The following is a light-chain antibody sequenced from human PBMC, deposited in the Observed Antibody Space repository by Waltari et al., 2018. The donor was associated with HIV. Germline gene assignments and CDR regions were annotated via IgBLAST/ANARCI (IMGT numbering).Light chain of an antibody. CDR2: DNN. J-gene: IGLJ3*02. Sequence: QSVLTQPPSVSAAPGQNVTISCSGSTSNIAKNYVAWYQQLPGTAPKLVIYDNNKRPAGIPDRFPGAKSGTSATLGISGLQTGDEADYYCEAWDNRLSGVLFGGGTKLTVL. V-gene: IGLV1-51*01. CDR3: EAWDNRLSGVL. CDR1: TSNIAKNY.